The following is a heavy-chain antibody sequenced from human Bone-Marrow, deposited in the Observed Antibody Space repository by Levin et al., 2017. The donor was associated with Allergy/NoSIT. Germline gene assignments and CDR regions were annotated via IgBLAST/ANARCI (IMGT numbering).Heavy chain of an antibody. CDR3: GRHFSVAAEIDY. CDR2: IYPHDSGI. Sequence: KCGESLKISCTASGYSFTNYWIIWVRQMPGKGLEWIGSIYPHDSGIRYSPSLRGQVTISADKSVTTAYLNWNSLKVSDTAIYYCGRHFSVAAEIDYWGQGAPVIVSS. D-gene: IGHD6-6*01. V-gene: IGHV5-51*01. CDR1: GYSFTNYW. J-gene: IGHJ4*02.